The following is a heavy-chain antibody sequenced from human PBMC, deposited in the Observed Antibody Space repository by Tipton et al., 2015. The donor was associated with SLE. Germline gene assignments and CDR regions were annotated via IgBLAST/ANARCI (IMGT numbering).Heavy chain of an antibody. D-gene: IGHD1-26*01. Sequence: TLSLTCTVSGGSISSGSYYWSCIRQPAGKGLEWIGHIYTSGSTNYNPSLKSRVTISVDTSKNQFSLKLSSVTAADTAVYYCARDDSGSYYVFDYWGQGTLVTVSS. V-gene: IGHV4-61*09. J-gene: IGHJ4*02. CDR2: IYTSGST. CDR1: GGSISSGSYY. CDR3: ARDDSGSYYVFDY.